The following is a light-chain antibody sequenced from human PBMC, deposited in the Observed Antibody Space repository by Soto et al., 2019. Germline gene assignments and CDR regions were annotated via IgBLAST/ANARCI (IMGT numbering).Light chain of an antibody. Sequence: QLVLTQSPSASASLGASVKLTCVLSSGHSNYAVAWHQQQPEKGPRYLMRLNSDGSHNRGDGIPDRFSGSSSGTERYLTIARLQSEGEADYYCQTWGTGTVIFGGGTKVAVL. CDR2: LNSDGSH. CDR3: QTWGTGTVI. J-gene: IGLJ2*01. CDR1: SGHSNYA. V-gene: IGLV4-69*01.